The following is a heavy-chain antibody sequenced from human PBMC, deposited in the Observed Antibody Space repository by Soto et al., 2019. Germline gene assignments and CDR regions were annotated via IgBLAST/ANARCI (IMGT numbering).Heavy chain of an antibody. CDR2: IYYSGST. V-gene: IGHV4-59*01. D-gene: IGHD6-13*01. J-gene: IGHJ6*02. CDR1: GGSISSYY. Sequence: SETLSLTCTVSGGSISSYYWSWIRQPPGKGLEWIGYIYYSGSTNYNPSLKSRVTISVDTSKNQFSLKLSSVTAADTAVYYCARDRRLNIYWQQLSPAYYYYGMDVWGQGTTVTVSS. CDR3: ARDRRLNIYWQQLSPAYYYYGMDV.